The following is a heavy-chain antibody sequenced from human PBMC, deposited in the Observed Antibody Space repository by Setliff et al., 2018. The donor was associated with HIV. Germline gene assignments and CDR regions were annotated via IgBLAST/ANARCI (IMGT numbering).Heavy chain of an antibody. V-gene: IGHV3-30*03. CDR3: ARVSHGWTQGGGSGD. J-gene: IGHJ4*02. Sequence: PGGSLRLSCAATGFTFTSYVPHWVRQAPGKGLEWVAVMSIGGHIKIYADSVKGRFTISRDNSRNTLFLQMNSLRPEDTAIYFCARVSHGWTQGGGSGDWGQGTLVTVSS. CDR2: MSIGGHIK. CDR1: GFTFTSYV. D-gene: IGHD1-26*01.